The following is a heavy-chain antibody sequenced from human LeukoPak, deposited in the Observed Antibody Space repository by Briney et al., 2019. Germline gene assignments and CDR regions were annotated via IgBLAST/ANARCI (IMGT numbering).Heavy chain of an antibody. CDR1: GFTFSSYS. D-gene: IGHD3-22*01. J-gene: IGHJ4*02. V-gene: IGHV3-21*01. Sequence: PGGSLRLSCAASGFTFSSYSMNWVRQAPGKGLEWVSSISSSSSYIYYADSVKGRFTISRDNAKNSLYQQLNSLRAEDTAVYYCASERSLYYYDSSGYYVFDYWGQGTLVTVSS. CDR3: ASERSLYYYDSSGYYVFDY. CDR2: ISSSSSYI.